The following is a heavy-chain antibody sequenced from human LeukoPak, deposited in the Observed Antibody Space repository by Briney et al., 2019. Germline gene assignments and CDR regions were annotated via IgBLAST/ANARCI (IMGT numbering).Heavy chain of an antibody. CDR1: GFXFRNYW. V-gene: IGHV3-74*01. Sequence: GGSLRLSCAASGFXFRNYWIHWVRQAAGKGLVWVSRINSDGSSTTYADSVKGRLTISRDNDKNTLYLQMSSLRAEDTAVYYCVRESSAWELDYWGQGTLVTVSS. D-gene: IGHD6-19*01. CDR2: INSDGSST. J-gene: IGHJ4*02. CDR3: VRESSAWELDY.